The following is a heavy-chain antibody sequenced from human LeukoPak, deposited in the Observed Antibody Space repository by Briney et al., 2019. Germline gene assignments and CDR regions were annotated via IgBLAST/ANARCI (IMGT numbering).Heavy chain of an antibody. CDR1: GFTFSSYA. J-gene: IGHJ5*02. CDR2: ISGSGSTT. CDR3: ARPGLTIPGYSSGWYTDWFDP. Sequence: GGSLRLSCAASGFTFSSYAMSWVRQAPGKGLEWVSGISGSGSTTYYADSVKGRFTISRDNSKNTLYLQMNSLRAEDTAVYYCARPGLTIPGYSSGWYTDWFDPWGQGTLVTVSS. V-gene: IGHV3-23*01. D-gene: IGHD6-19*01.